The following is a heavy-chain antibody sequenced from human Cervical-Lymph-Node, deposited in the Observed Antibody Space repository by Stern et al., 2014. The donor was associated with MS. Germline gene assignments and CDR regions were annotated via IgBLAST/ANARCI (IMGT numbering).Heavy chain of an antibody. CDR3: AKDRNRGYSYGYSYGMDV. D-gene: IGHD5-18*01. V-gene: IGHV3-9*01. CDR1: GFTFDDYA. CDR2: ISWNSGSI. Sequence: EVQLVRSGGGLVQPGRSLRLSCAASGFTFDDYAMHWVRQAPGKGLEWVSGISWNSGSIGYADSVKGRFTISRDNAKNSLYLQMNSLRAEDTALYYCAKDRNRGYSYGYSYGMDVWGQGTTVTVSS. J-gene: IGHJ6*02.